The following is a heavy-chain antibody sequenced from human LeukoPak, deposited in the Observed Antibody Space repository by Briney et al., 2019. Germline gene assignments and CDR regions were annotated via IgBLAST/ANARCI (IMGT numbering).Heavy chain of an antibody. CDR3: ATLYYDIWSGPRH. V-gene: IGHV3-7*01. Sequence: PGGSLRLSCAASGFTFSSYWMSWVRQAPGKGLEWVANIKQDGSEKYYVDSVKGRFTISRDNAKNSLYLQMNSLRAEDTAVYYCATLYYDIWSGPRHWGQGTLVTVSS. J-gene: IGHJ4*02. CDR2: IKQDGSEK. D-gene: IGHD3-3*01. CDR1: GFTFSSYW.